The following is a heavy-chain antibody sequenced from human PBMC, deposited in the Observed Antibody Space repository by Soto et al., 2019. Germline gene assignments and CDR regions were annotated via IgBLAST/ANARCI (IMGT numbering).Heavy chain of an antibody. D-gene: IGHD3-3*01. CDR3: ARHRNSPLFGLDV. CDR2: ITHSGGT. Sequence: PSETLSLTCAVYGGSFSDYYWTWIRQPPGKGLEWIGEITHSGGTNYNPSLKSRITMSVDTSKNQFSLKLSSVTAEDTAVYYCARHRNSPLFGLDVWGQGTTVTVSS. V-gene: IGHV4-34*01. CDR1: GGSFSDYY. J-gene: IGHJ6*02.